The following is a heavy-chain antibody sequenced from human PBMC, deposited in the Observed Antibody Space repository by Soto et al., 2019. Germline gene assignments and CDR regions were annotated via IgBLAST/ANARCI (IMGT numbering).Heavy chain of an antibody. CDR1: GFTFSSYA. D-gene: IGHD3-22*01. V-gene: IGHV3-23*01. Sequence: GGSLRLSCAASGFTFSSYAMGWVRQTPGKGLEWVSAISARGDSTYYADSVKGRFTISRDNSRNTLYLQMNSLRAEDTAVYSCAKVYSSGSYFPDYWGQGTLVTVSS. CDR2: ISARGDST. CDR3: AKVYSSGSYFPDY. J-gene: IGHJ4*02.